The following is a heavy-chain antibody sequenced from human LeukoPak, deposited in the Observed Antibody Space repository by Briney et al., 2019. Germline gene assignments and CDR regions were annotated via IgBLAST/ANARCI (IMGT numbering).Heavy chain of an antibody. CDR2: INPNSGNT. D-gene: IGHD3-16*01. CDR1: EYTFTNYD. Sequence: ASGQVSCKASEYTFTNYDINWVRQATGQGLEWMGWINPNSGNTGYTQKFQGRVTMTRNTSLSTAYMELTSLKSEDTAAYYCARSLGTYWGKDFLNWFDPWGQGTLVTVSS. CDR3: ARSLGTYWGKDFLNWFDP. V-gene: IGHV1-8*01. J-gene: IGHJ5*02.